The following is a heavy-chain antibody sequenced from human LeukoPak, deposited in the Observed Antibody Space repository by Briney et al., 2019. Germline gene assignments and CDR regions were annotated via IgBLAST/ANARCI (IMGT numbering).Heavy chain of an antibody. CDR3: ARTIAQYSNSWLYFYYGLDV. CDR1: GFTFGSYA. D-gene: IGHD6-13*01. CDR2: ISGGSEDT. Sequence: GGSLRLSCTASGFTFGSYAMSWVRQAPGKGLEWVSSISGGSEDTYYADSVKGRFTISRDDSKSTLYLQMNSLRAEDTAVYYCARTIAQYSNSWLYFYYGLDVWGRGTTVTVSS. J-gene: IGHJ6*01. V-gene: IGHV3-23*01.